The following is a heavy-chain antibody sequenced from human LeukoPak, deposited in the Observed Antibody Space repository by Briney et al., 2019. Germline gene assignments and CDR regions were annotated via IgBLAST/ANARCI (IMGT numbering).Heavy chain of an antibody. D-gene: IGHD6-13*01. Sequence: GESLKISCKGSGYSFSNYWIGWVRQVPGRGLEWMGFIHPADSETRYSPSFQGQVTISADKSITTAYLQWSSLKASDTAMYFCARASEKDSSSYLGWFDPWGQGTLVTVSS. CDR1: GYSFSNYW. V-gene: IGHV5-51*01. CDR2: IHPADSET. J-gene: IGHJ5*02. CDR3: ARASEKDSSSYLGWFDP.